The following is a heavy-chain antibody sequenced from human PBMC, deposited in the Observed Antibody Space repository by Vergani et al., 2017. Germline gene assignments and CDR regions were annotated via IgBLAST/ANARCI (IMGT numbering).Heavy chain of an antibody. Sequence: QLQLQESGPGLVKPSETLSLTCTVSGGSISSSSYYWGWIRQPPGKGLEWIGSIYYSGSTYYNPSLKSRVTISVDTSKNQFSLKLSSVTAADTAVYYCARQGRVQRGGYYDNWGQGTLVTVSS. CDR1: GGSISSSSYY. CDR3: ARQGRVQRGGYYDN. D-gene: IGHD1-1*01. J-gene: IGHJ4*02. CDR2: IYYSGST. V-gene: IGHV4-39*01.